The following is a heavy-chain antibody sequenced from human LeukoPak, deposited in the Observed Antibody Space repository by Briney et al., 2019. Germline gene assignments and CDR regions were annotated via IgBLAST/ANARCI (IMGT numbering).Heavy chain of an antibody. CDR1: GFTFSSYE. D-gene: IGHD3-22*01. V-gene: IGHV3-48*03. CDR3: ARGEIKYYYDSSGYDY. Sequence: GGPLRLSCAASGFTFSSYEMNWVRQAPGKGLEWVSYISSSGSTIYYADSVKGRFTISRDNAKNSLYLQMNSLRAEDTAVYYCARGEIKYYYDSSGYDYWGQGTLVTVSS. J-gene: IGHJ4*02. CDR2: ISSSGSTI.